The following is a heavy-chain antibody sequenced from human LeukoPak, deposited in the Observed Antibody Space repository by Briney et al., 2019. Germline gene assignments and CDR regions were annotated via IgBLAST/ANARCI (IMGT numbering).Heavy chain of an antibody. D-gene: IGHD3-10*01. Sequence: GGSLRLSCAASGFTFSSYSMNWVRQAPGKGLEWVSSISSSSSYIYYADSVKGRFTISRGNAKNSLYLQMNSLRAEDTAVYYCARDFGKALDYWGQGTLVTVSS. CDR3: ARDFGKALDY. CDR1: GFTFSSYS. CDR2: ISSSSSYI. J-gene: IGHJ4*02. V-gene: IGHV3-21*01.